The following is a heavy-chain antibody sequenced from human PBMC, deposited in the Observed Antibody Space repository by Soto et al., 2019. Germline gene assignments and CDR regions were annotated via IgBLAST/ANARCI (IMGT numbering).Heavy chain of an antibody. CDR2: IYYSGST. D-gene: IGHD5-18*01. CDR3: ARHGRGYSFGSPFDY. J-gene: IGHJ4*02. Sequence: QLLESGPGLVKPSETLSLTCTVSGGSISSSSYYWGWIRQPPGKGLEWIGSIYYSGSTYYNPSLKSRVTISVDTSKNQFSLKLSSVTAADTAVYYCARHGRGYSFGSPFDYWGQGTLVTVSS. V-gene: IGHV4-39*01. CDR1: GGSISSSSYY.